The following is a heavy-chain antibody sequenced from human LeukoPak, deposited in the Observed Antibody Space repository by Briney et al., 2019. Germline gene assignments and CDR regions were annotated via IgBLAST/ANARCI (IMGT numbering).Heavy chain of an antibody. Sequence: GGSLRLSCTASGFTFGDYAMSWVRQDPGKGLEWVGFIRSKAYGGTTEYAASVKGRFTISRDDSKSIAYLQMNSLKTEDTAVYYCTRDQSSYSSSWYIYYYYYMDVWGKGTTVTISS. CDR2: IRSKAYGGTT. V-gene: IGHV3-49*04. CDR3: TRDQSSYSSSWYIYYYYYMDV. CDR1: GFTFGDYA. D-gene: IGHD6-13*01. J-gene: IGHJ6*03.